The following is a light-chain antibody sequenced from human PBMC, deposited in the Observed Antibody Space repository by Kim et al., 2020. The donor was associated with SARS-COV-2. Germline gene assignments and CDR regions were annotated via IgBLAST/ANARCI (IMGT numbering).Light chain of an antibody. CDR1: NLRRYY. J-gene: IGLJ2*01. CDR2: NKN. CDR3: NSRDRTGNRVV. V-gene: IGLV3-19*01. Sequence: SSELTQDPAVSVALGQTVRITCQGDNLRRYYASWYQQKPGQAPLLVIYNKNNRPSGIPDRFSGSNSGNTASLTITGTQAEDEADYYCNSRDRTGNRVVFG.